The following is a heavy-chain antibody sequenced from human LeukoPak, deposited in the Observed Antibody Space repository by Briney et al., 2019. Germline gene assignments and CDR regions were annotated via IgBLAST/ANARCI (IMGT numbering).Heavy chain of an antibody. CDR1: GYSISSGYY. D-gene: IGHD4/OR15-4a*01. CDR2: IYHSGST. V-gene: IGHV4-38-2*01. Sequence: PSETLSLTCAVSGYSISSGYYWGWIRQPPGKGLEWIGSIYHSGSTYYNLSLKSRVTISVDTSKNQFSLKLSSVTAADTAVYYCARANFVDYWGQGTLVTVSS. CDR3: ARANFVDY. J-gene: IGHJ4*02.